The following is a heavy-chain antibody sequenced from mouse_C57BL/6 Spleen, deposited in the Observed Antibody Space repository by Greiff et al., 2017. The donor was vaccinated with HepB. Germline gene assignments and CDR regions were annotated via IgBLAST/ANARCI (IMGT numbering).Heavy chain of an antibody. CDR2: ISYDGSN. V-gene: IGHV3-6*01. J-gene: IGHJ2*01. D-gene: IGHD2-4*01. CDR3: AIYYDYDETYYFDY. Sequence: EVKLVESGPGLVKPSQSLSLTCSVTGYSITSGYYWNWIRQFPGNKLEWMGYISYDGSNNYNPSLKNRISITRDTSKNQFFLKLNSVTTEDTATYYCAIYYDYDETYYFDYWGQGTTLTVSS. CDR1: GYSITSGYY.